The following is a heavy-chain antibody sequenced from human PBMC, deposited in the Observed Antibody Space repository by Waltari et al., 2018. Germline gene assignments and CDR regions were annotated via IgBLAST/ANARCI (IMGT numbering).Heavy chain of an antibody. CDR3: ARDDNINGASDAFDI. J-gene: IGHJ3*02. CDR1: GFSLTNYW. Sequence: EVSLVESGGDLAQPGESLRLSCAASGFSLTNYWMSWVRQVPGKGLEGVADINESGSKKYYVDSVKGRFTISRDNAKNSVDLQMNSLRVEDTAVYYCARDDNINGASDAFDIWGQGTMVTVSS. D-gene: IGHD2-8*01. V-gene: IGHV3-7*01. CDR2: INESGSKK.